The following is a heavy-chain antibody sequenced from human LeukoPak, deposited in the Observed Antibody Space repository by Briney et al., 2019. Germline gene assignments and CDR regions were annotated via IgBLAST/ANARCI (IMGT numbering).Heavy chain of an antibody. J-gene: IGHJ3*02. Sequence: SEPLSLTCTVSGGPISSYHWMWLRHPPGKGLVGLVYIHYSGSTNYNPYHKSRVTTSVDTSKKQFSLKLRSVTAADTAVYYWARSVSWELLVRDDAFDIWGQGTMVTVSS. D-gene: IGHD1-26*01. CDR2: IHYSGST. CDR1: GGPISSYH. V-gene: IGHV4-59*08. CDR3: ARSVSWELLVRDDAFDI.